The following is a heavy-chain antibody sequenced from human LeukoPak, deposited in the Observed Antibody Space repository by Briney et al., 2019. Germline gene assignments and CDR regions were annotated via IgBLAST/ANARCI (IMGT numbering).Heavy chain of an antibody. CDR2: ISTYNVHT. J-gene: IGHJ4*02. V-gene: IGHV1-18*01. CDR1: GYTFTSYG. CDR3: AREDYYDSGSNDY. Sequence: ASVKVSCKASGYTFTSYGISWVRQAPGQGLEWMGWISTYNVHTNYTQKFQGRLTLTTDPSTSTAYMELRNLRSDDTAVYYCAREDYYDSGSNDYWGQGTLVTVSS. D-gene: IGHD3-22*01.